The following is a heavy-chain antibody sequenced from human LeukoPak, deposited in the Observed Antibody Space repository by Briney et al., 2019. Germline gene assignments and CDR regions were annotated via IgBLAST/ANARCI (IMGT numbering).Heavy chain of an antibody. V-gene: IGHV1-46*01. CDR2: INPSTGST. CDR1: GYTFTSCN. J-gene: IGHJ5*02. D-gene: IGHD6-25*01. Sequence: EASVKVSCKASGYTFTSCNMHWVRQAPGQRLEWMGIINPSTGSTTYAQKFQDRVTMTRDTSTSTVYMELSSLRSEDTAVYYCAREPAAGYNWFDPWGQGTLVTVSS. CDR3: AREPAAGYNWFDP.